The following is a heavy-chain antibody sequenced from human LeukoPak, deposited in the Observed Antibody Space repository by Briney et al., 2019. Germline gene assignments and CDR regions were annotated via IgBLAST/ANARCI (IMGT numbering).Heavy chain of an antibody. V-gene: IGHV1-18*01. D-gene: IGHD3-10*01. J-gene: IGHJ5*02. CDR3: AGSPITVHYYGSGSYPKKSNWFDP. Sequence: ASVKVSCKASGYTFTSYGISWVRQAPGQGLEWMGWISAYNGNTNYAQKLQGRVTMTTDTSTSTAYMELRSLRSDDTAVYYCAGSPITVHYYGSGSYPKKSNWFDPWGQGTLVTVSS. CDR2: ISAYNGNT. CDR1: GYTFTSYG.